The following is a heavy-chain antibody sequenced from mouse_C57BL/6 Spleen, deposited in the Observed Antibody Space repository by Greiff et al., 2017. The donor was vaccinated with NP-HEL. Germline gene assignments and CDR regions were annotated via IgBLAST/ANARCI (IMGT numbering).Heavy chain of an antibody. CDR1: GYAFTNYL. D-gene: IGHD2-3*01. J-gene: IGHJ2*01. Sequence: QVQLQQSGAELVRPGTSVKVSCKASGYAFTNYLIEWVKQRPGQGLAWIGVINPGSGGTNYNEKFKGKATLTADKSSSTAYMQLSSLTSEDSAVYFCARDGYYVFDYWGQGTTLTVSS. CDR3: ARDGYYVFDY. CDR2: INPGSGGT. V-gene: IGHV1-54*01.